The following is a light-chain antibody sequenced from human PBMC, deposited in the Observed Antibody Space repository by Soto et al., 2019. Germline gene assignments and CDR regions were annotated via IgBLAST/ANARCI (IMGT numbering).Light chain of an antibody. J-gene: IGKJ1*01. V-gene: IGKV3-20*01. CDR1: QSVSSSY. Sequence: EIVLTQSPGTLSLSPGERATLSCRVSQSVSSSYLAWYQQKPGQAPRLLIYGASSRATGIPHRFSGSGSGTDFTLTISRLEPEDFAVYYCQQYGSSPRTFGQGTNVEIQ. CDR2: GAS. CDR3: QQYGSSPRT.